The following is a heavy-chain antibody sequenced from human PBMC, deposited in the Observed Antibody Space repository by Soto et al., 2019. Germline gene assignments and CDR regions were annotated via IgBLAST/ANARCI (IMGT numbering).Heavy chain of an antibody. Sequence: GGSLRLSCAVSGFTVGTNYMSWVRQAPGKGLESVSIIYSDGSTYYADSVKGRFTTSRDNSKNTLYLQMNSLRAEDTAVYYCARDGVGGTVFFGYFDYWAQGALVTVSS. D-gene: IGHD1-26*01. V-gene: IGHV3-66*01. CDR2: IYSDGST. CDR1: GFTVGTNY. J-gene: IGHJ4*02. CDR3: ARDGVGGTVFFGYFDY.